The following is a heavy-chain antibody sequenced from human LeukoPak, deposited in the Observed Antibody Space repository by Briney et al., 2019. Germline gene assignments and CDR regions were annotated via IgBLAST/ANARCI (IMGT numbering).Heavy chain of an antibody. J-gene: IGHJ4*02. D-gene: IGHD2-15*01. V-gene: IGHV1-8*01. CDR1: GYTFTSYD. CDR2: MNPNSGNT. Sequence: ASVKVSCKASGYTFTSYDINWLRQATGQGLEWMGWMNPNSGNTGYAQKFQGRVTITRSTSISTAYMELSSLRSEDTAVYYCARPLRGYCSGGSCYKGILVYWGQGTLVTVSS. CDR3: ARPLRGYCSGGSCYKGILVY.